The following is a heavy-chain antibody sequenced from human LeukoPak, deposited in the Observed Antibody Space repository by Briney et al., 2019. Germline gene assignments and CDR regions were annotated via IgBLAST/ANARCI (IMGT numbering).Heavy chain of an antibody. CDR1: SYTFTDFF. J-gene: IGHJ4*02. D-gene: IGHD6-6*01. CDR3: ARTEYSRQTIDY. V-gene: IGHV1-2*02. CDR2: INSNSGAT. Sequence: ASVKVSCKTSSYTFTDFFLHWVRQAPGQGLEWMGWINSNSGATHFAQKFRGRVTMTTDTSTSTAYMELRSLRSDDTAVYYCARTEYSRQTIDYWGQGTLVTVSS.